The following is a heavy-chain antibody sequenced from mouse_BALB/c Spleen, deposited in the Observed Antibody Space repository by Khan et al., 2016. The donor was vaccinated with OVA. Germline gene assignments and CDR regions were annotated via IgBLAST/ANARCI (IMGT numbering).Heavy chain of an antibody. Sequence: VQLKQSGAELVRPGASVKLSCTASGFNIKDTYMHWVKLRPEQGLEWIGRIDPSNGDTKYDPKFQDKATIPTDTSSNTAYLQLSSLTSEDTAVYSCATLDGNPFPYWGQGTLVTVSA. CDR1: GFNIKDTY. CDR2: IDPSNGDT. J-gene: IGHJ3*01. CDR3: ATLDGNPFPY. V-gene: IGHV14-3*02. D-gene: IGHD2-1*01.